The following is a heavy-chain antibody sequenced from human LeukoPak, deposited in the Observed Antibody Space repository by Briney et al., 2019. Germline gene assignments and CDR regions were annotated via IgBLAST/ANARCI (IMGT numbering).Heavy chain of an antibody. D-gene: IGHD3-3*01. Sequence: SETLSLTCTVSGGSISSYYWSWIRQPPGKGLEWIGYIYYSGSTNYNPSLKSRVTTSVDTSKNQFSLKLSSVTAADTAVYYCARDQAPYYDFWSGYYSPPLWGKGTTVTVSS. V-gene: IGHV4-59*12. CDR3: ARDQAPYYDFWSGYYSPPL. CDR1: GGSISSYY. CDR2: IYYSGST. J-gene: IGHJ6*04.